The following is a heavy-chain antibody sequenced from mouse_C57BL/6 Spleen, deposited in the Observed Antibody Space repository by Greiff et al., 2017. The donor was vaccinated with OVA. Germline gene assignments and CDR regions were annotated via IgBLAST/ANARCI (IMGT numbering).Heavy chain of an antibody. Sequence: QVQLQQSGAELMKPGASVKLSCKATGYTFTGYWIEWVKQRPGHGLEWIGEILPGSGSTNNNEKFKGKATFTADTSSNTAYKQLSSLTTEDSAIYYGARGTAQAKGYAMDYWGQGTSVTVSS. D-gene: IGHD3-2*02. CDR1: GYTFTGYW. J-gene: IGHJ4*01. CDR3: ARGTAQAKGYAMDY. CDR2: ILPGSGST. V-gene: IGHV1-9*01.